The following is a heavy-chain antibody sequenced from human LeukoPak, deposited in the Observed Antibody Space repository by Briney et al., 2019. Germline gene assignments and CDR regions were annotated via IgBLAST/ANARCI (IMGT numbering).Heavy chain of an antibody. CDR1: GFTFSSYE. D-gene: IGHD3-3*01. V-gene: IGHV3-66*01. CDR2: IYSGGST. J-gene: IGHJ4*02. Sequence: GGSLRLSCAASGFTFSSYEMNWVRQAPGKGLEWVSVIYSGGSTYYADSVKGRFTISRDNSKNTLSLQMNSLRAEDTAVYYCAKSGYYPYFEYWGLGTLVTVSS. CDR3: AKSGYYPYFEY.